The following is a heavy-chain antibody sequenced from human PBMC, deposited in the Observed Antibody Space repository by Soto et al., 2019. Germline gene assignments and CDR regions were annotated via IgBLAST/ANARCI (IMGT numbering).Heavy chain of an antibody. CDR3: ARVGRYSGYDLGD. D-gene: IGHD5-12*01. CDR1: GYTFTSYA. CDR2: INAGNGNT. V-gene: IGHV1-3*05. Sequence: QVQLVQSGAEEKKPGASVKVSCKASGYTFTSYAMHWVRQAPGQRLEWMGWINAGNGNTKYSQKFQGRVTITRDTXASTAYMELSSLRSEDTAVYYCARVGRYSGYDLGDWGQGTLVTVSS. J-gene: IGHJ4*02.